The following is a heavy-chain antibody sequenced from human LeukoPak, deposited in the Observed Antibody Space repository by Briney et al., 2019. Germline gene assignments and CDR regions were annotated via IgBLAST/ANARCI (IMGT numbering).Heavy chain of an antibody. CDR2: ISYDGSNK. Sequence: GGSLRLSCAASGFTFSSYAMHWVRQAPGKGLEWVAVISYDGSNKYYADSVKGRFTISRDNSKNTLYLQMNSLRAEDTAVYYCARDAPGYSYGLSPLDYWGQGTLVTASS. CDR1: GFTFSSYA. D-gene: IGHD5-18*01. V-gene: IGHV3-30-3*01. CDR3: ARDAPGYSYGLSPLDY. J-gene: IGHJ4*02.